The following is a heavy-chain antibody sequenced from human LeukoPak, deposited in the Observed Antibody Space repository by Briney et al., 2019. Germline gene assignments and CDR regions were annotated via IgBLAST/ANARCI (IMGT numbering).Heavy chain of an antibody. D-gene: IGHD3-10*01. V-gene: IGHV1-69*05. J-gene: IGHJ5*02. CDR1: GGTFSSYA. Sequence: SVKVSCKASGGTFSSYAISWVRQAPGQGLEWMGRIIPIFGTANYAQKFQGRVTITTDESTSTAYMELSSLRSEDTAVYYCARARAYGSGSYYNKNWFDPWGQGTLITVSS. CDR3: ARARAYGSGSYYNKNWFDP. CDR2: IIPIFGTA.